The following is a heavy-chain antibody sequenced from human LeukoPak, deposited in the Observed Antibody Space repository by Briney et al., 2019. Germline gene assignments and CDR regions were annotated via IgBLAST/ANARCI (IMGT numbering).Heavy chain of an antibody. CDR2: IYSGGTT. J-gene: IGHJ6*03. D-gene: IGHD3-3*01. CDR3: ARAPALRFLEYYFYYMDV. CDR1: GFTVSSNY. Sequence: GGSLRLSCAASGFTVSSNYMSWVRQAPGKGLEWVSVIYSGGTTYYADSVKGRFTISRDISKSTLYLQMNSLRAEDTAVYYCARAPALRFLEYYFYYMDVWGKGTTVTVSS. V-gene: IGHV3-53*01.